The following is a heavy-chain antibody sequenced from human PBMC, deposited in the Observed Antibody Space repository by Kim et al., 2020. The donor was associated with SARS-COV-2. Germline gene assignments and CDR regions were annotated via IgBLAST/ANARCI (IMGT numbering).Heavy chain of an antibody. CDR1: GYSFTTYW. CDR2: IYPGDSDT. CDR3: ARLGSSAYFYSDY. V-gene: IGHV5-51*01. D-gene: IGHD3-22*01. Sequence: GESLKISCKGSGYSFTTYWIGWVRQMPGKGLEWMGIIYPGDSDTRYSPSFQGQVTISADKSISAAYLQWSSLKASDTAMYYCARLGSSAYFYSDYWGQGTLVTVSS. J-gene: IGHJ4*02.